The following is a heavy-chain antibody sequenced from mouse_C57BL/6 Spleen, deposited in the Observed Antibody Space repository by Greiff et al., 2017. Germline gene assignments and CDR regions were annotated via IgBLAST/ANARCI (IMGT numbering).Heavy chain of an antibody. CDR2: ISNGGGST. CDR1: GFTFSDYY. Sequence: EVNVVESGGGLVQPGGSLKLSCAASGFTFSDYYMYWVRQTPEKRLEWVAYISNGGGSTYYPDTVKGRFTISRDNAKNTLYLQMSRLKSEDTAMYYCASLGEGYYAMDYWGQGTSVTVSS. J-gene: IGHJ4*01. CDR3: ASLGEGYYAMDY. D-gene: IGHD4-1*01. V-gene: IGHV5-12*01.